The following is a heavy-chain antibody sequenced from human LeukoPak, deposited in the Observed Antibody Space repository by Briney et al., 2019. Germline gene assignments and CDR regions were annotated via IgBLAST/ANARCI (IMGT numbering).Heavy chain of an antibody. CDR2: ISGSGGST. D-gene: IGHD3-22*01. CDR3: AKPQPYYDSSGCFDY. V-gene: IGHV3-23*01. Sequence: PGGSLRLSCAASGFTFSSYAMSWVRQAPGKGLEWVSAISGSGGSTYYADSVKGRFTISRANSKNTLYLQMNSLRAEDTAVYYCAKPQPYYDSSGCFDYWGQGTLVTVSS. CDR1: GFTFSSYA. J-gene: IGHJ4*02.